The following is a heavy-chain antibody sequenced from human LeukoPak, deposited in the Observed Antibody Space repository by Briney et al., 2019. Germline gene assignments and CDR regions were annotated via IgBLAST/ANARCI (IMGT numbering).Heavy chain of an antibody. V-gene: IGHV3-23*01. CDR2: ISGSGGST. CDR3: ASAGIAVAGPPEHWFDP. Sequence: GGSLRLSCAASGFTFSSYAMSWVRQAPGKGLEWVSAISGSGGSTYYADSVKGRFTISRDNSKNTLYLQMNSLRAEDTAVYYCASAGIAVAGPPEHWFDPWGQGTLVTVSS. D-gene: IGHD6-19*01. J-gene: IGHJ5*02. CDR1: GFTFSSYA.